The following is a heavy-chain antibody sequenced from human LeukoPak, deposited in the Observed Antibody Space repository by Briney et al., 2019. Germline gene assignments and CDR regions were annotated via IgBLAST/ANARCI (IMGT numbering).Heavy chain of an antibody. J-gene: IGHJ6*02. CDR1: GFTFSSYW. Sequence: GGSLRLSCAASGFTFSSYWMNWARQAPGKGLEWVASINHNGNVNYYVDSVKGRFTISRDNAKNSLYLQMNSLRAEDTALYYCAKDRDPGFYYGMDVWGQGTTVTVSS. V-gene: IGHV3-7*03. CDR3: AKDRDPGFYYGMDV. CDR2: INHNGNVN.